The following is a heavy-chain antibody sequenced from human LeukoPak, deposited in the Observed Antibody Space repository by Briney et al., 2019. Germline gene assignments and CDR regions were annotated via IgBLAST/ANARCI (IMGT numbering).Heavy chain of an antibody. CDR1: GFTFSSYG. CDR2: ISYDGSNK. V-gene: IGHV3-30*18. Sequence: GRSLRLSCAASGFTFSSYGMHWVRQAPGKGLEWVAVISYDGSNKYYADSVKGRFTISRDNSKNTLYLQMNSLRAEDTAVYHCAKDPPLVAIGSYFDYWGQGTLVTVSS. J-gene: IGHJ4*02. CDR3: AKDPPLVAIGSYFDY. D-gene: IGHD5-12*01.